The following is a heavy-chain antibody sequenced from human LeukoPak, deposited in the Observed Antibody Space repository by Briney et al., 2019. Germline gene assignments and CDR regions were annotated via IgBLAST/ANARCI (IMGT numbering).Heavy chain of an antibody. J-gene: IGHJ3*02. CDR2: IYYSGST. CDR3: ARRKVGFWSGYDAFDI. CDR1: GGSISSSSYY. D-gene: IGHD3-3*01. V-gene: IGHV4-39*01. Sequence: KPSETLSLTCTVSGGSISSSSYYWGWIRQPPGKGLEWIGSIYYSGSTYYNPSLKSRVTISVDTSKNQFSLKLSSVTAADTAVYYCARRKVGFWSGYDAFDIWGQGTMVTVSS.